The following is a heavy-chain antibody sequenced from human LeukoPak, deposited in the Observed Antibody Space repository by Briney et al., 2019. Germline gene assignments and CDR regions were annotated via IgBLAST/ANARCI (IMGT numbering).Heavy chain of an antibody. V-gene: IGHV3-33*06. CDR1: GFTFSSYD. CDR3: AKGTGNIVATIDY. Sequence: GRSLRLSCAASGFTFSSYDMHWVRQAPGKGLEWVAVIWYDGSNKYYADSEKGRFTISRDNSKNTLYLQMNSLRAEDTAVYYCAKGTGNIVATIDYWGQGTLVTVSS. CDR2: IWYDGSNK. D-gene: IGHD5-12*01. J-gene: IGHJ4*02.